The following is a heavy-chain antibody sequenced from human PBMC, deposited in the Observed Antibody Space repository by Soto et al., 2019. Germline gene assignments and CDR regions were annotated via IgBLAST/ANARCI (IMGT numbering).Heavy chain of an antibody. J-gene: IGHJ4*02. CDR1: GFTFSGHA. CDR3: ARRSWELIGSPHMFDY. D-gene: IGHD1-26*01. CDR2: ILSGGST. Sequence: LRLSCAASGFTFSGHAMSWVRQAPGKGLEWVSAILSGGSTYYADSVKGRFTISRDNSKNTLSLQMNSLRAEDTAVYYCARRSWELIGSPHMFDYWGQGVLVTVS. V-gene: IGHV3-23*01.